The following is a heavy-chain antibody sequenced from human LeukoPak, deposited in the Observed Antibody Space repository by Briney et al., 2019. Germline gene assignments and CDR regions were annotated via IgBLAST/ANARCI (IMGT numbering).Heavy chain of an antibody. CDR1: GYTLTELS. CDR2: FDPEDGET. J-gene: IGHJ4*02. CDR3: ATGGYYYDSSGYLVFDY. V-gene: IGHV1-24*01. D-gene: IGHD3-22*01. Sequence: ASVKVSCKXSGYTLTELSMHWVRQAPGKGHEWMGGFDPEDGETIYSQKFQGRVTMTEDTSTDTAYMELSSLRSEDTAVYYCATGGYYYDSSGYLVFDYWGQGTLVTVSS.